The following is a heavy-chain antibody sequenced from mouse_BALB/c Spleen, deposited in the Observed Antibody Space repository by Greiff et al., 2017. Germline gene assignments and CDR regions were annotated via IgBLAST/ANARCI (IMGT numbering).Heavy chain of an antibody. D-gene: IGHD2-14*01. CDR3: ARGGYEWYFDV. CDR2: ISDGGSYT. Sequence: EVQLVESGGGLVKPGGSLKLSCAASGFTFSDYYMYWVRQTPEKRLECVATISDGGSYTYYPDSVKGRFTISRDNAKNNLYLQMSSLKSEDTAMYYCARGGYEWYFDVWGAGTTVTVSS. CDR1: GFTFSDYY. V-gene: IGHV5-4*02. J-gene: IGHJ1*01.